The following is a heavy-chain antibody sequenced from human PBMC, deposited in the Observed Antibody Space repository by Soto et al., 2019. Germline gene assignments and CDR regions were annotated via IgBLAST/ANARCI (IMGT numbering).Heavy chain of an antibody. J-gene: IGHJ4*02. V-gene: IGHV3-66*01. Sequence: EVQLVESGGGLVQPGGSLRLSCAVSGFAVSSHYLHWVRQAPGKGLECVSVIYTGDNTNYADSVKGRFTISRDNSKNTLFLQMNSLRAEDTAVYYCARNSYGPFDYWGQGTLVTVSS. CDR2: IYTGDNT. CDR3: ARNSYGPFDY. CDR1: GFAVSSHY. D-gene: IGHD3-10*01.